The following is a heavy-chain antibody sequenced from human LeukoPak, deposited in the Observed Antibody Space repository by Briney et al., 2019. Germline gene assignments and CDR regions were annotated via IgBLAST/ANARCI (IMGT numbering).Heavy chain of an antibody. Sequence: SETLSLTCTVSGGSISSSIYFWGWIRQPPGKGLEWIGSIYYGGSTYYNPSLKSRVTISVDTSKNQFSLKLSSVTAADTAVYYCARHRYDITAGAARTFDIWGQGTMVTVSS. D-gene: IGHD6-13*01. V-gene: IGHV4-39*01. CDR2: IYYGGST. CDR1: GGSISSSIYF. CDR3: ARHRYDITAGAARTFDI. J-gene: IGHJ3*02.